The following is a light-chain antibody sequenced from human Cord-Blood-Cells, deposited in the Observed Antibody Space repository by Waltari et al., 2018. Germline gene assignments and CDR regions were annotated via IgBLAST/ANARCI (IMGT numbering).Light chain of an antibody. CDR3: SSYTSISTLV. CDR2: DVS. CDR1: SSDVGGYNY. J-gene: IGLJ2*01. V-gene: IGLV2-14*01. Sequence: QSALTQPASVSGSPGQSITISCTGTSSDVGGYNYVSWYQQHPGKAPKLMIYDVSNRPSVVSNRFAGSKSGNTASLTISGLQAEDEADYYFSSYTSISTLVFGGGTKLTVL.